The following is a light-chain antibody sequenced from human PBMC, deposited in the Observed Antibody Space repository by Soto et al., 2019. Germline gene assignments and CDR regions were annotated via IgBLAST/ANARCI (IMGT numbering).Light chain of an antibody. CDR1: SSDVGGYNY. V-gene: IGLV2-11*01. J-gene: IGLJ3*02. Sequence: QSVLTQPRSVSGSPGQSVTISCTGTSSDVGGYNYVSWYQHHPGKAPKLMIYDVSKRPSGVPDRFSGSKSGNTASLTISGLQAEDEADYYCCSYAGTYTLVFGGGTKLPVL. CDR2: DVS. CDR3: CSYAGTYTLV.